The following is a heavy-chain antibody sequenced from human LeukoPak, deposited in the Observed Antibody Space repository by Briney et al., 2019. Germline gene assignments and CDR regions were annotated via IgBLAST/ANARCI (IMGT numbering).Heavy chain of an antibody. CDR2: IYHSGST. D-gene: IGHD6-6*01. CDR1: GGSISSGGYY. Sequence: SETLSLTCTVSGGSISSGGYYWSWIRQPPGKGLEWIGYIYHSGSTYYNPSLKSRVTISVDRSKNQFSLKLSSVTAADTAVYYWARDPGGRIAARPGGYFDYWGQGTLVTVSS. V-gene: IGHV4-30-2*01. J-gene: IGHJ4*02. CDR3: ARDPGGRIAARPGGYFDY.